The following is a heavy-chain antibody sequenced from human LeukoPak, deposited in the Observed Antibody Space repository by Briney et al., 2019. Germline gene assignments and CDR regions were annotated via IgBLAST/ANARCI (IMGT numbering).Heavy chain of an antibody. Sequence: SETLSLTCTVSGGSISSYYWSWIRQPPGKGLEWIGYIYYSGSTNYNPSLKGRVTISVDTSKNQFSLKLSSVTAADTAVYYCARASGGGDNWFDPWGQGTLVTVSS. CDR3: ARASGGGDNWFDP. CDR1: GGSISSYY. J-gene: IGHJ5*02. D-gene: IGHD3-16*01. V-gene: IGHV4-59*01. CDR2: IYYSGST.